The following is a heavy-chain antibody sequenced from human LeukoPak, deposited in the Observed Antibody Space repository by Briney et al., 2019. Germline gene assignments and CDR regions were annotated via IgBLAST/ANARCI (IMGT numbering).Heavy chain of an antibody. D-gene: IGHD6-13*01. J-gene: IGHJ4*02. CDR2: IYSSGST. Sequence: SETLSVTCTVSGGSISSYYWSWIRQPAGRGLEWIGRIYSSGSTNYNPSLKSRVSMSVDTSKNQFSLKLSSVTAADTAVYYCARQIAAAGTAGFDYWGQGTLVTVSS. V-gene: IGHV4-4*07. CDR1: GGSISSYY. CDR3: ARQIAAAGTAGFDY.